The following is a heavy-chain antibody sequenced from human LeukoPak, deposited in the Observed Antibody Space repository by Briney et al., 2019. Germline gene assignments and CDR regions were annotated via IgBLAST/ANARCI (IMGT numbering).Heavy chain of an antibody. D-gene: IGHD1-1*01. Sequence: ASVKVSCKASGYTFTTYTIHWVRQAPGQGLEWMGWINPNSGGTNYAQKFQGRVTMTGDTSISTAYMELRSLRSDDTAVYYCARASGTGTTLYYYYYYMDVWGKGTTVTISS. J-gene: IGHJ6*03. CDR3: ARASGTGTTLYYYYYYMDV. CDR1: GYTFTTYT. V-gene: IGHV1-2*02. CDR2: INPNSGGT.